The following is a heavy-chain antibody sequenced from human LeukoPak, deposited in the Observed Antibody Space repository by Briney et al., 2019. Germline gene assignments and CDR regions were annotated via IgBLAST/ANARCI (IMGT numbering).Heavy chain of an antibody. Sequence: GGSLRLSCAASGFTFSSYAMHWVRQAPGKGLEWVAVISYDGSNKYYADSVKGRFTISGDNSKNTLYLQMNSLRAEDTAVYYCARDYDFWTQYFDYWGQGTLVTVSS. D-gene: IGHD3-3*01. J-gene: IGHJ4*02. CDR2: ISYDGSNK. CDR3: ARDYDFWTQYFDY. CDR1: GFTFSSYA. V-gene: IGHV3-30-3*01.